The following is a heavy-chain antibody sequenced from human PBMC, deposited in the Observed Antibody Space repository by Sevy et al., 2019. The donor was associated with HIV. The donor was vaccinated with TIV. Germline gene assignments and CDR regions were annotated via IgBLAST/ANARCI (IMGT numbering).Heavy chain of an antibody. V-gene: IGHV3-33*07. CDR3: ARDAQRLPLGELSRIPSARGGMDV. J-gene: IGHJ6*02. Sequence: GGSLRLSCAASGFTFINYGMYWVRQAPGKGLEWVAFVSSDESIKYYAASVKGRFTISRDNSKNTLYLQMNSLRPEDRAVYYCARDAQRLPLGELSRIPSARGGMDVWGQGTAVTVSS. CDR1: GFTFINYG. CDR2: VSSDESIK. D-gene: IGHD3-16*02.